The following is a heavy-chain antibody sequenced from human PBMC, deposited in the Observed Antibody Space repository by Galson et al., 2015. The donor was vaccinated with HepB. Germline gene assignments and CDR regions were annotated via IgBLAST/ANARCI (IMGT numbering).Heavy chain of an antibody. D-gene: IGHD3-16*02. CDR3: VRSSHYDYVWGNFRSQDFSGY. CDR2: IDWDDDK. J-gene: IGHJ4*02. V-gene: IGHV2-70*11. CDR1: GFSLSTRGMC. Sequence: PALVKPTQTLTLTCTFSGFSLSTRGMCVTWIRQPPGKALEWLARIDWDDDKYYSTSLKTRLTVSKDTSKNQVVLTMTNMDPVDTATYYCVRSSHYDYVWGNFRSQDFSGYGGQGTLGT.